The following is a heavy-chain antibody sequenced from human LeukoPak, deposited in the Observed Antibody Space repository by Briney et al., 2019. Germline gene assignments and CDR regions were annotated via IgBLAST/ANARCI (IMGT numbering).Heavy chain of an antibody. CDR1: GFTFSTYW. J-gene: IGHJ4*02. D-gene: IGHD1-26*01. CDR2: MKQDGSEI. V-gene: IGHV3-7*05. Sequence: GGSLRLSCAASGFTFSTYWMACVRQAPGKGLEWVANMKQDGSEINYVDSLRGRFTISRDNAKNSLYLQMNSLRVEDTAVYYCARDVSGNLDYWGQGTLLTVSS. CDR3: ARDVSGNLDY.